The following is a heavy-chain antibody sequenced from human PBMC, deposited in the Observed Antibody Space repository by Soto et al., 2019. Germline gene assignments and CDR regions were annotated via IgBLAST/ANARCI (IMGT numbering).Heavy chain of an antibody. J-gene: IGHJ4*02. CDR1: GGSISSSSYY. CDR2: IYYSGST. CDR3: ARHSLIWSGEQQLVSYFDY. D-gene: IGHD6-13*01. Sequence: SETLSLTCTVSGGSISSSSYYWGWIRQPPGKGLEWIGSIYYSGSTYYNPSPKNRVTISVDTSKNQFSLKLRSVTAAVTAVYYCARHSLIWSGEQQLVSYFDYWGQGTLVTVSS. V-gene: IGHV4-39*01.